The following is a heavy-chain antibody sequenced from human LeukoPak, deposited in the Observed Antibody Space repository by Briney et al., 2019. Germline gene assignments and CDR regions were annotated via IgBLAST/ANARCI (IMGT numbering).Heavy chain of an antibody. CDR3: ARAMIVPKWYAFDI. Sequence: PGGSLRLSCAASGFIFSIYPMHWVRQAPGKGLVWVSRINSDGSGTNYADSVEGRFTISRDNAKNTLYLQMNSLRAEDTALYYCARAMIVPKWYAFDIWGQGTMVTVSS. D-gene: IGHD3-22*01. V-gene: IGHV3-74*01. J-gene: IGHJ3*02. CDR2: INSDGSGT. CDR1: GFIFSIYP.